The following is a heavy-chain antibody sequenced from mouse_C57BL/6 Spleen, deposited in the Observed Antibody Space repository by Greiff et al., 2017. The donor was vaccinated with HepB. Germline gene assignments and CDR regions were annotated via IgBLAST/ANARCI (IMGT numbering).Heavy chain of an antibody. CDR3: ARGDITTGVNY. CDR2: IYPGDGDT. D-gene: IGHD1-1*01. J-gene: IGHJ2*01. Sequence: VKLMESGPELVKPGASVKISCKASGYAFSSSWMNWVKQRPGKGLEWIGRIYPGDGDTNYNGKFKGKATLTADKSSSTAYMQLSSLTSEDSAVYFCARGDITTGVNYWGQGTTLTVSS. CDR1: GYAFSSSW. V-gene: IGHV1-82*01.